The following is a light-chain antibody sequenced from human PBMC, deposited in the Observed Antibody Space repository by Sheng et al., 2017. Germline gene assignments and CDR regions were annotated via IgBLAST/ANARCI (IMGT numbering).Light chain of an antibody. V-gene: IGKV1-39*01. CDR3: QQSYSNPPVT. J-gene: IGKJ5*01. CDR1: QSISSY. CDR2: AAS. Sequence: DIQMTQSPSSLSASVGDRVTITCRASQSISSYLNWYQQKPGKAPKLLIYAASSLQSGVTSRFSGSGSGTDFTLTISSLQPEDFATYYCQQSYSNPPVTFGQGTRLEIK.